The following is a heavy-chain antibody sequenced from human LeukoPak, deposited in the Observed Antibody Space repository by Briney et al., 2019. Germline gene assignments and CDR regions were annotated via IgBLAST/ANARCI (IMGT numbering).Heavy chain of an antibody. CDR1: GYSFTNYW. CDR3: ARQGYGGNSSRYFDY. CDR2: IHPGDSNT. Sequence: GESLKISCKGSGYSFTNYWIAWVRQMPGKGLEWMGIIHPGDSNTRYSPSFQGQVTISVDKSITTAYLQWSSLKASDTAVYYCARQGYGGNSSRYFDYWGQGTLVTVSS. J-gene: IGHJ4*02. V-gene: IGHV5-51*01. D-gene: IGHD4-23*01.